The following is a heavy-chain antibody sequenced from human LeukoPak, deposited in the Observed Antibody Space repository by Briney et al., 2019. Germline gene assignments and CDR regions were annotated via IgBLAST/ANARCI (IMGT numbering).Heavy chain of an antibody. Sequence: GGSLRLSCAASGFTFSSCEMKWVRQAPGKGLEWVSYISSSGNTIYYAGSVKGRFTISRDNAKNSLYLQMNSLRAEDTAVYYCARDPGRNGHFDYWGQGTLVTVSS. D-gene: IGHD2-8*01. CDR1: GFTFSSCE. V-gene: IGHV3-48*03. J-gene: IGHJ4*02. CDR3: ARDPGRNGHFDY. CDR2: ISSSGNTI.